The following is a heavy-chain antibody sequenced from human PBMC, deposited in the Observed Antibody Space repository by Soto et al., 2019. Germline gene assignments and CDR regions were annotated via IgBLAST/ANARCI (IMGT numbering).Heavy chain of an antibody. CDR3: AKVSSKGSAIDFDY. J-gene: IGHJ4*02. CDR2: VNPNNGDT. D-gene: IGHD3-10*01. CDR1: GYTFSNYD. Sequence: QVQLVQSGAELKKPGASVKVSCKASGYTFSNYDMNWVRQATGQGPEWIGWVNPNNGDTGYAQKVHGRVTLTTDISTTTAYMELTSLRSEDTAIYYCAKVSSKGSAIDFDYWGQGTLITVSS. V-gene: IGHV1-8*01.